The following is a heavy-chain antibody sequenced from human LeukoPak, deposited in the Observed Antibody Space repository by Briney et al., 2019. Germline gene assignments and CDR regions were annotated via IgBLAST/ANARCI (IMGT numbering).Heavy chain of an antibody. CDR3: AKMGDYGDLDY. V-gene: IGHV1-46*01. D-gene: IGHD4-17*01. CDR2: INPSAGST. CDR1: GYTFTNYY. Sequence: ASVKVSCKASGYTFTNYYMHWVRQAPGQGLEWMGIINPSAGSTRYAQKFRGRVIMTRDTSTSTVYMELGSLRSEDTAVYYCAKMGDYGDLDYWGQGTLVTVSS. J-gene: IGHJ4*02.